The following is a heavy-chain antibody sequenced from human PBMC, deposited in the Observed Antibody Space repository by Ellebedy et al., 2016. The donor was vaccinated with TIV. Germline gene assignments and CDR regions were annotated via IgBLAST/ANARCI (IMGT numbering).Heavy chain of an antibody. CDR2: ISYDGSNK. CDR3: ARDLGGAENEWSLLFNY. D-gene: IGHD3-3*01. V-gene: IGHV3-30-3*01. CDR1: GFTFSSYA. J-gene: IGHJ4*02. Sequence: GESLKISXAASGFTFSSYAMHWVRQAPGKGLEWVAVISYDGSNKYYADSVKGRFTISRDNSKNTLYLQMNSLRDEDTAVYYCARDLGGAENEWSLLFNYWGQGTLVTVSS.